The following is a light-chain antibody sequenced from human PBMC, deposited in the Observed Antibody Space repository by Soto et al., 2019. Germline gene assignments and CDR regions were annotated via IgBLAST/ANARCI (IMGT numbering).Light chain of an antibody. CDR2: ATS. J-gene: IGKJ5*01. Sequence: DIQMTQSPSSVSASVGDRVTITCRASQGIGSWLAWYQQKPGKDPKLLIYATSRLQSGVPSRFSGSGSGTDFTLSISSLQPEDIATYYCQQYEIFPITFGQGTRLEIK. CDR1: QGIGSW. V-gene: IGKV1-12*01. CDR3: QQYEIFPIT.